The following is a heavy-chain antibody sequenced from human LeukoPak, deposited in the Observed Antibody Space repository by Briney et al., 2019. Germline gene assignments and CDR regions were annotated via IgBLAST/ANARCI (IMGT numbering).Heavy chain of an antibody. D-gene: IGHD5-18*01. Sequence: PGGSLRLSCATPGFIFNSYSMNWVRQAPGKGLEWVSTIRGSSYIFYADSVKGRFTISKDNAENSVFLQMDSLRAEDTAVYYCVRGGGGYSSTRPAYYFDSWGQGTLVTVSS. CDR2: IRGSSYI. CDR3: VRGGGGYSSTRPAYYFDS. V-gene: IGHV3-69-1*02. J-gene: IGHJ4*02. CDR1: GFIFNSYS.